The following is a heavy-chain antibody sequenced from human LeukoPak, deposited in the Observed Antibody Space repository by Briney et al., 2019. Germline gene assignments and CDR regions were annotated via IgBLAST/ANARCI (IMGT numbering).Heavy chain of an antibody. CDR1: GDSDDSIKSSSFY. V-gene: IGHV4-39*01. CDR2: IYYDGST. J-gene: IGHJ4*02. CDR3: GRRGHLHRPF. D-gene: IGHD3/OR15-3a*01. Sequence: SETLSLTCTVSGDSDDSIKSSSFYRAWIRLPPGKGLEWVGSIYYDGSTYYNPSLRGRVTISVDTSKSQFSVKLNSVTAADTAMYYCGRRGHLHRPFWGQGTLVTVSS.